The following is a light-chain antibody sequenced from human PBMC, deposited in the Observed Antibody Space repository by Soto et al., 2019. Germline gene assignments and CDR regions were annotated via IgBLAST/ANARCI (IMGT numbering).Light chain of an antibody. V-gene: IGKV1-6*01. CDR2: GTF. Sequence: AIQMTQSPSSLSASVGDRVTITCRASQDIRTELGWYQQKPGKAPRLLIYGTFSLQSGVPSRFSGSGSGTDFTLTISSLQPDDFVTYYCLQDFKYPRTFGQGTKVDIK. CDR3: LQDFKYPRT. J-gene: IGKJ1*01. CDR1: QDIRTE.